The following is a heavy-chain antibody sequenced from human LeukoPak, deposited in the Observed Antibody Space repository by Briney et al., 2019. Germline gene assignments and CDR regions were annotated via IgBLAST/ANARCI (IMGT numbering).Heavy chain of an antibody. J-gene: IGHJ4*02. Sequence: PGGSLRLSCAVSGFTFSSFWMHWVRQAPGKGLVWVSRINSDGSSTNYADSVKGRFTISRDNAKNTLYLQMNSLRAADTAVYYCARISPNSKHYFDYWGQGTLVTVSS. CDR2: INSDGSST. CDR1: GFTFSSFW. CDR3: ARISPNSKHYFDY. V-gene: IGHV3-74*01. D-gene: IGHD4-11*01.